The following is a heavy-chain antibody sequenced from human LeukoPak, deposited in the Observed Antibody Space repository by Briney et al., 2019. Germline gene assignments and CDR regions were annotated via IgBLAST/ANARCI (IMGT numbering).Heavy chain of an antibody. J-gene: IGHJ4*02. CDR3: ARVPSDQWLVPGSFDY. D-gene: IGHD6-19*01. CDR1: GGSISSSSYY. CDR2: IYYSGST. V-gene: IGHV4-39*07. Sequence: PSETLSLTCTVSGGSISSSSYYWGWIRQPPGKGLEWIGSIYYSGSTYYNPSLKSRVTISVDTSKNQFSLKLSSVTAADTAVYYCARVPSDQWLVPGSFDYWGQGTLVTVSS.